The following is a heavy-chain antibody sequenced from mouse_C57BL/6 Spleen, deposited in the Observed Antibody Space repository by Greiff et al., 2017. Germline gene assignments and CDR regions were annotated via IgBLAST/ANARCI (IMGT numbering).Heavy chain of an antibody. Sequence: QVQLQQPGAELVMPGASVKLSCKASGYTFTSYWMHWVKQRPGQGLEWIGEIDPSDSYTNYNQKFNGKSTLTVDKSSSTAYMQLSSLTSEDSAVYYCARSGYTDVWGTGTTVTVSS. J-gene: IGHJ1*03. V-gene: IGHV1-69*01. D-gene: IGHD3-1*01. CDR1: GYTFTSYW. CDR3: ARSGYTDV. CDR2: IDPSDSYT.